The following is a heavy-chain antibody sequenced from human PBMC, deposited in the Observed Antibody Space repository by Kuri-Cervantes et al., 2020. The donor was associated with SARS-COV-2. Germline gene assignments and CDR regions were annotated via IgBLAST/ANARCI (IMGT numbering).Heavy chain of an antibody. CDR1: GGSFSGYY. D-gene: IGHD6-13*01. CDR3: ARGGGYSSSWYDNWFDP. CDR2: INHSGST. J-gene: IGHJ5*02. V-gene: IGHV4-34*01. Sequence: SETLSLTCAVYGGSFSGYYWSWIRQPPGKGLEWIGEINHSGSTNYNPSLKSRVTISVDTSKNQFSLKLSSVTAADTAVYYCARGGGYSSSWYDNWFDPWGQGTLVTVSS.